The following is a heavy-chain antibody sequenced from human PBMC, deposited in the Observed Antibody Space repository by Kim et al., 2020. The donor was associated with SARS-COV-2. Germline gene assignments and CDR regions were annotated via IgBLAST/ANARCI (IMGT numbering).Heavy chain of an antibody. D-gene: IGHD2-21*01. Sequence: VKGRFTISRDNAKNTLYLQMNSLRAEDTAVYYCAREYYGGGAPYYYGMDVWGQGTTVTVSS. J-gene: IGHJ6*02. V-gene: IGHV3-74*01. CDR3: AREYYGGGAPYYYGMDV.